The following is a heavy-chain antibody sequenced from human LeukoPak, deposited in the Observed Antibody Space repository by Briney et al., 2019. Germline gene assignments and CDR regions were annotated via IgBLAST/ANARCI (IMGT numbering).Heavy chain of an antibody. CDR1: GYSFTSYW. V-gene: IGHV5-51*01. CDR3: ARGSMVRGADLDY. D-gene: IGHD3-10*01. CDR2: IYPGDSDT. J-gene: IGHJ4*02. Sequence: GESLKISCKGSGYSFTSYWIGWVRQMPGKGLEWMGIIYPGDSDTRYSPSFQGQVTISADKSVSTAYLQWSSLKASDTAMYYCARGSMVRGADLDYWGQGTLVTVSS.